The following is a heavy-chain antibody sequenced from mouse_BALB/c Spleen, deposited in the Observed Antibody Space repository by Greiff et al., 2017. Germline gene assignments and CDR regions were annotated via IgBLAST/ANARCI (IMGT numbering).Heavy chain of an antibody. J-gene: IGHJ4*01. CDR3: ARYRYDNAMDY. CDR2: IRNKANGYTT. D-gene: IGHD2-14*01. Sequence: EVKLVESGGGLVQPGGSLRLSCATSGFTFTAYYMSWVRQPPGKALEWLGFIRNKANGYTTEYSASVKGRFTISRDNSQSILYLQMNTLRAEDSATYYCARYRYDNAMDYWGQGTSVTVSS. V-gene: IGHV7-3*02. CDR1: GFTFTAYY.